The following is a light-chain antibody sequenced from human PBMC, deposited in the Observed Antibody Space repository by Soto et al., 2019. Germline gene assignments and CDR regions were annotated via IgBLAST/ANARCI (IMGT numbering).Light chain of an antibody. J-gene: IGKJ1*01. CDR2: KAS. Sequence: DIQMTQSPSTLSGSVGDRVTITWRASQTISSWLAWYQQKPGKAPKLLIYKASTLKSGVPSRFSGSGSGTEFTLTISSLQPDDFATYYCQNYNSYSEACGQGTTGDIK. V-gene: IGKV1-5*03. CDR1: QTISSW. CDR3: QNYNSYSEA.